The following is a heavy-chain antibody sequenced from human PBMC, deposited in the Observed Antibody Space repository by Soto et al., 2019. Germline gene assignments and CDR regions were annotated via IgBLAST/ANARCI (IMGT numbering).Heavy chain of an antibody. CDR2: IGTAGDT. CDR3: ARGFPKGGSGWFGGREADGMDV. Sequence: EVQLVESGGGLVQPGGSLRLSCAASGFTFSSYDMHWVRQATGKGLEWVSAIGTAGDTYYPGSVKGRFTISRENAKNSLYLQMHSLRAEDTAVYYCARGFPKGGSGWFGGREADGMDVWGQGTTVTVSS. CDR1: GFTFSSYD. D-gene: IGHD3-10*01. V-gene: IGHV3-13*01. J-gene: IGHJ6*02.